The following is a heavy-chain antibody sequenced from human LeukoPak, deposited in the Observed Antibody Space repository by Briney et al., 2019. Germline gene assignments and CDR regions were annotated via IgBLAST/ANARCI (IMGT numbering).Heavy chain of an antibody. V-gene: IGHV3-33*01. CDR1: GFTFSSYG. D-gene: IGHD3-10*02. Sequence: GGSLRLSCAASGFTFSSYGMHWVRQAPGKGLEWVAAISYDGRDIHYVESVKGRFTISRDSAKSTVYLQMNSLRVEDTAVYYCARTYSRERGYVVVFHYWGQGTLVTVSS. J-gene: IGHJ4*02. CDR3: ARTYSRERGYVVVFHY. CDR2: ISYDGRDI.